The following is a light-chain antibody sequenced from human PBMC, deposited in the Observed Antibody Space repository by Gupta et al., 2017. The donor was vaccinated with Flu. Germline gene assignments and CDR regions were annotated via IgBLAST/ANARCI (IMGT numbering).Light chain of an antibody. Sequence: VGDRVTITCLASQNIRSWLAWYQQKPGKAPKLLIHKASSLETGVPSRFSGSGSGTEFTLTISSLQPDDFATYYCQQYNSYWTFGQGTKVEIK. CDR3: QQYNSYWT. CDR2: KAS. J-gene: IGKJ1*01. CDR1: QNIRSW. V-gene: IGKV1-5*03.